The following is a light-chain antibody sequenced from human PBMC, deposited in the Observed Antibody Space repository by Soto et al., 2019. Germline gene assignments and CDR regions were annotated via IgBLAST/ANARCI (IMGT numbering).Light chain of an antibody. V-gene: IGKV3-20*01. CDR2: GAS. J-gene: IGKJ1*01. Sequence: EIVLTQSPGTLSLSPGERATLSSRASQSVSNTYLAWYQQKPGQAPRLLIYGASSRATGIPDRFSGSGSGTDFTLTISRLEPEDFAVYYCQRYGSSPRTFGQGT. CDR3: QRYGSSPRT. CDR1: QSVSNTY.